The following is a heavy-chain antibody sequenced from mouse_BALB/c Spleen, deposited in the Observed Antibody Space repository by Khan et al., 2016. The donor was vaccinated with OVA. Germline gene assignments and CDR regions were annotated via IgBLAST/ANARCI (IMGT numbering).Heavy chain of an antibody. J-gene: IGHJ2*01. CDR3: ARDRIDY. CDR1: GYTFTSYW. V-gene: IGHV1-7*01. CDR2: INPTSGYT. Sequence: VQLVESGAELAKPGASVKMSCTASGYTFTSYWMHWIKQRPGQGLESIGYINPTSGYTDYNQKFKYKATLTADKSSSTAYMQLSSLTSDDAAVYYCARDRIDYWGQGTALTVSS.